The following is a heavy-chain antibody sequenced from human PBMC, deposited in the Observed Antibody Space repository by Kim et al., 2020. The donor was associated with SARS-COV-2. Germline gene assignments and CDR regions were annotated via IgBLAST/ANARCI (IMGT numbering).Heavy chain of an antibody. D-gene: IGHD2-21*01. J-gene: IGHJ3*02. V-gene: IGHV5-51*01. CDR3: ARHYSPDDSFDI. Sequence: RYSPSFQGQVTISVDKSISTAYLQWSSLKASDTAMYYCARHYSPDDSFDIWGQGTMVTVSS.